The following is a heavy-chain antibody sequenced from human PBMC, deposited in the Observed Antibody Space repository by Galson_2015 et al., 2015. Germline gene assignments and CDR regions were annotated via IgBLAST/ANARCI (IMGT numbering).Heavy chain of an antibody. Sequence: SETLSLTCTVSGGSISSYYWGWIRQPPGKGLEWIGYIYYSGSTNYNPSLKSRVTISVDTSKNQFSLKLSSVTAADTAVYYCAGSVAMVLRIDYWGQGTLVTVSS. D-gene: IGHD5-18*01. V-gene: IGHV4-59*01. CDR2: IYYSGST. CDR1: GGSISSYY. CDR3: AGSVAMVLRIDY. J-gene: IGHJ4*02.